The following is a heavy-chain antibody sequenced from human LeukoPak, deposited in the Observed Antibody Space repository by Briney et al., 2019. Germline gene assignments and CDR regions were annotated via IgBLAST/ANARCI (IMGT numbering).Heavy chain of an antibody. CDR3: AREGYDSSGAYYYYYYGMDV. CDR2: IIPIFGTA. D-gene: IGHD3-22*01. J-gene: IGHJ6*02. V-gene: IGHV1-69*13. Sequence: AVKVSCKASGGTFSSYAISWVRQAPGQGLEWMGGIIPIFGTANYAQKFQGRVTITADESTSTAYMELSSLRSEDTAVYYCAREGYDSSGAYYYYYYGMDVWGQGTTVTVSS. CDR1: GGTFSSYA.